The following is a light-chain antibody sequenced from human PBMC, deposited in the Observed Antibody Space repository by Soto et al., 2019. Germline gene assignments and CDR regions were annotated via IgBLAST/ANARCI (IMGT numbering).Light chain of an antibody. Sequence: QSALTQPASVSGSPGQSITISCTGTSSDVGSYNLVSWYQQHPGKAPKLMIYEGSKRPSGVSNRFSGSKSGNTASLTISGIKDEDEADYYCCSYAGSSTSYVFGTGTKLTV. V-gene: IGLV2-23*01. J-gene: IGLJ1*01. CDR2: EGS. CDR1: SSDVGSYNL. CDR3: CSYAGSSTSYV.